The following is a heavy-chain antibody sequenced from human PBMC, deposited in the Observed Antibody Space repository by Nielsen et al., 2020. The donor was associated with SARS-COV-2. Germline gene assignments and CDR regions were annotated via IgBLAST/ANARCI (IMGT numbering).Heavy chain of an antibody. CDR2: IGTTGDT. CDR1: GFTFSSYD. D-gene: IGHD2-21*01. CDR3: ARVVGNWFDP. Sequence: GESLKISCAASGFTFSSYDMHWVRQTTGRGLEWVSGIGTTGDTVYRDSVKGRFTISREDAKNSFYLQMNSLRAEDTAVYHCARVVGNWFDPWGQGTLVTVSS. V-gene: IGHV3-13*04. J-gene: IGHJ5*02.